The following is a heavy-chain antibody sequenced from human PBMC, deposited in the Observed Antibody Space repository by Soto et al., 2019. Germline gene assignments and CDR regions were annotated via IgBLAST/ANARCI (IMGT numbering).Heavy chain of an antibody. V-gene: IGHV4-4*02. CDR1: GGSISSSNW. CDR2: IYHSGST. Sequence: QVQLQESGPGLVKPSGTLSLTCAVSGGSISSSNWWSWVRQPPGKGLEWIGEIYHSGSTNYNPSRQRRVTISVHKSKNQLPLQLSPVTAADTAGYYCARLASWFVPWGPGTLVPVSS. CDR3: ARLASWFVP. J-gene: IGHJ5*02.